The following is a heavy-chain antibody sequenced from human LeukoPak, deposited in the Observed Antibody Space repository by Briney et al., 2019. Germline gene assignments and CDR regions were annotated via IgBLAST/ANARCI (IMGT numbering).Heavy chain of an antibody. Sequence: ASVKVSCKASGYTFTSYGISWVRQAPGQGLEWMGWISAYNGNTNYAQKLQGRVTMTTDTSTSTAYMELRSLRSDDTAVYYCARWVQSSSWYGNWFDPWGQGTLVTVSS. J-gene: IGHJ5*02. CDR2: ISAYNGNT. D-gene: IGHD6-13*01. CDR3: ARWVQSSSWYGNWFDP. CDR1: GYTFTSYG. V-gene: IGHV1-18*01.